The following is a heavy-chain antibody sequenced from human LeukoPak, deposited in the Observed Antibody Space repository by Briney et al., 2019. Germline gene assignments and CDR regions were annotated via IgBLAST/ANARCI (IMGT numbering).Heavy chain of an antibody. Sequence: SETLSLTCTVSGYSISSGYYWGWIRQPPGKGLEWIGSIFYTGSANYSPSLKSRVTMSVDTSKNQFSLILNSVTAADTAIYYCAKTLLRGLYYFDRWGQGTLVTVSS. D-gene: IGHD3-10*01. CDR3: AKTLLRGLYYFDR. J-gene: IGHJ4*02. CDR1: GYSISSGYY. V-gene: IGHV4-38-2*02. CDR2: IFYTGSA.